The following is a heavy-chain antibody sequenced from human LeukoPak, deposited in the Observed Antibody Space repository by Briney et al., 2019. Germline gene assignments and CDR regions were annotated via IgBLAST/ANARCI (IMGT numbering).Heavy chain of an antibody. V-gene: IGHV4-4*02. CDR2: IYHSGST. J-gene: IGHJ5*02. Sequence: SGTLSLTCAVSGGSISSSNWWSWVRQPPGKGLEWIGEIYHSGSTNYNPSLKSRVTISVDKSKNQFSLKLSSVTAADTAVYYCASSFYSASNWFDPWGQGTLVTVSS. D-gene: IGHD4-11*01. CDR1: GGSISSSNW. CDR3: ASSFYSASNWFDP.